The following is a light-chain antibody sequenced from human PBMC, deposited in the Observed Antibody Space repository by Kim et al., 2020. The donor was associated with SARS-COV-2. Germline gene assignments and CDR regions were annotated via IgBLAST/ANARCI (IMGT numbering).Light chain of an antibody. CDR1: SSNSGAGYD. J-gene: IGLJ2*01. CDR2: GNS. Sequence: QRVLISCTGSSSNSGAGYDVHWYRQLPGPAPKLLIYGNSNRPSGVPDRFSGSKSGTSASLAITGLQAEDEADYYCQSYDSSLSVVFGGGTQLTVL. V-gene: IGLV1-40*01. CDR3: QSYDSSLSVV.